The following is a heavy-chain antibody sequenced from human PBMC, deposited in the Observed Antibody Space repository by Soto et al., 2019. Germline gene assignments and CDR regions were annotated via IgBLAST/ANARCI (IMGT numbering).Heavy chain of an antibody. J-gene: IGHJ4*02. CDR2: IYPGDSDT. V-gene: IGHV5-51*01. CDR3: VRDRRISGINRGLDY. D-gene: IGHD1-20*01. CDR1: GYSFTSYW. Sequence: GESLKISCKGSGYSFTSYWIGWVRQMPGKGLEWMGIIYPGDSDTRYSPSFQGQVTISADKSISTAYLQWSSLKASDTAMYYCVRDRRISGINRGLDYWGRGTLVTVSS.